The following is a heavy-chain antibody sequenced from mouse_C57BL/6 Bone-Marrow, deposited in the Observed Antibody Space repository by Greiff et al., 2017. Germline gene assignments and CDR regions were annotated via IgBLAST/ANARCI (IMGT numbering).Heavy chain of an antibody. D-gene: IGHD4-1*01. CDR2: IYPGGGYT. CDR3: ARSEAWAGFAY. V-gene: IGHV1-63*01. Sequence: VQLKQSGAELVRPGTSVKMSCKASGYTFTNYWIGWAKQRPGHGLEWIGDIYPGGGYTNYNEKFKGKATLTADKSSSTAYMQFSSLTSEGSAIYYCARSEAWAGFAYWGQGTLVTVSA. J-gene: IGHJ3*01. CDR1: GYTFTNYW.